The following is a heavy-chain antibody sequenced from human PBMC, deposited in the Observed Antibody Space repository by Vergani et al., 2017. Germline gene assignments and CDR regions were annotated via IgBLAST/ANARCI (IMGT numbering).Heavy chain of an antibody. CDR1: GFTFSSYG. D-gene: IGHD1-1*01. CDR3: AKDGNYNLDY. Sequence: QVQLVESGGGVVQPGRSLSLSCAASGFTFSSYGMHWVRQAPGKGLEWVAVISYDGSNKYYADSVKGRFTISRDNSKNTLYLQMNSLRAEDTAVYYCAKDGNYNLDYWGQGTLVTVSS. J-gene: IGHJ4*02. CDR2: ISYDGSNK. V-gene: IGHV3-30*18.